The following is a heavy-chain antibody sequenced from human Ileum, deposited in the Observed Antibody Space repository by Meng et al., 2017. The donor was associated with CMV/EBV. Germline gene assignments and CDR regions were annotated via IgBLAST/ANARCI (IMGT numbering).Heavy chain of an antibody. D-gene: IGHD7-27*01. V-gene: IGHV3-7*01. CDR1: GFTFSNYW. J-gene: IGHJ4*02. Sequence: GESLKISCAASGFTFSNYWMSWVRQAPGKGLEWVANIKQDGSEQYYVDSVKGRFTISRDNAKNSLYLEMNSLRAEDTAVYYCARGILGIDYWGQGTLVTVSS. CDR2: IKQDGSEQ. CDR3: ARGILGIDY.